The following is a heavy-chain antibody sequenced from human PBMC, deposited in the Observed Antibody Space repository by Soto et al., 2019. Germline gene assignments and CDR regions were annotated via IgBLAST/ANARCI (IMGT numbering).Heavy chain of an antibody. D-gene: IGHD2-8*02. CDR1: GGSFSGYD. V-gene: IGHV4-34*01. CDR2: INHSGST. CDR3: ARDKITGLFDY. Sequence: SETLSLTCAVYGGSFSGYDLTWIRQPPGTGLEWIGEINHSGSTNYNPPLKSRVTISVDTSKNQFSLKLTSVTAADTAVYYCARDKITGLFDYWGQGTLVTVSS. J-gene: IGHJ4*02.